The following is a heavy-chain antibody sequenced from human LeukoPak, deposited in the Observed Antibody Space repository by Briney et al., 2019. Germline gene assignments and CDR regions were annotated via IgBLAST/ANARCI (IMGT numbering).Heavy chain of an antibody. J-gene: IGHJ4*02. V-gene: IGHV3-21*01. CDR3: ARQVLIVVEPAANTIDY. CDR2: INKGGSYM. Sequence: GGSLRLSCAASGFTFRDYTMNWVRQTPGKGLEWVSAINKGGSYMTYADSVKGRFTVSRDNAKNSLFLQMNNLRVEDTAVYFCARQVLIVVEPAANTIDYWGQGTRVTVSS. D-gene: IGHD2-2*01. CDR1: GFTFRDYT.